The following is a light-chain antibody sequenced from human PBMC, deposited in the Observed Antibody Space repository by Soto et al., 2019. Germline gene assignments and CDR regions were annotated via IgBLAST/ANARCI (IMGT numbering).Light chain of an antibody. CDR1: QGISSY. J-gene: IGKJ4*01. Sequence: IQLTQSPSSLSASVGDRVTITCRASQGISSYLAWYQQTPGKAPKLLIYAASTLQSGVPSRFSGSGSGTDFTLTSSSLQPEDSATYYCQRLNSYPLTFGGGTKVEIK. V-gene: IGKV1-9*01. CDR2: AAS. CDR3: QRLNSYPLT.